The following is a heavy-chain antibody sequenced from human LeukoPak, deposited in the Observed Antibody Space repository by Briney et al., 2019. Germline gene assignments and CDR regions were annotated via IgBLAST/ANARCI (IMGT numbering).Heavy chain of an antibody. Sequence: GGSLRLSCAASGFTFDDYAMHWVRQAPGKGLEWVSGISWNSGSIGYVDSVKGRFTISRDNAKNSLYLQMNSLRAEDTALYYCAIPLLTSWGQGTLVTVSS. CDR3: AIPLLTS. CDR2: ISWNSGSI. V-gene: IGHV3-9*01. CDR1: GFTFDDYA. J-gene: IGHJ4*02. D-gene: IGHD3-3*01.